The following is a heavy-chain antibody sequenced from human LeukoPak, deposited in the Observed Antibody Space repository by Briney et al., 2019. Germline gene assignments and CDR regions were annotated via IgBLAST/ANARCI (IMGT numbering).Heavy chain of an antibody. CDR1: GGSINTPTYY. Sequence: SETLSLTCIVSGGSINTPTYYWGWIRQPPGKGPERIGTIYYSGATYYSPSHMSRVTMTVDTSKNQFSLKLSSVTAADTAVYYCARDSSSPPDKFDYWGQGTLVTVSS. J-gene: IGHJ4*02. CDR2: IYYSGAT. V-gene: IGHV4-39*02. CDR3: ARDSSSPPDKFDY. D-gene: IGHD6-13*01.